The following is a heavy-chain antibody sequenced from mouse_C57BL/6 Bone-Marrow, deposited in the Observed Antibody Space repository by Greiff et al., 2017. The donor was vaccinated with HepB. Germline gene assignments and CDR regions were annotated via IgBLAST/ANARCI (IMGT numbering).Heavy chain of an antibody. Sequence: EVKLQESGPGLAKPSQTLSLTCSVTGYSITSDYWNWIRKFPGNKLEYMGYISYSGSTYYNPSLKSRISITRDTSKNQYYLQLNSVTTEDTATYYCARSDYGSSYYWYFDVWGTGTTVTVSS. CDR2: ISYSGST. CDR1: GYSITSDY. V-gene: IGHV3-8*01. J-gene: IGHJ1*03. CDR3: ARSDYGSSYYWYFDV. D-gene: IGHD1-1*01.